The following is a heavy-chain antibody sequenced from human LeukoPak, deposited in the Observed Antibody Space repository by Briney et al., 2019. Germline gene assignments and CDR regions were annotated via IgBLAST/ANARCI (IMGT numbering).Heavy chain of an antibody. Sequence: GGSLRLSCAASGFTVSSNYMNWVRQAPEKGLERVSVIYSSGTTYYADSVKGRFTISRDNSKNTLFLQMNSLRVEDTAVYYCVKGQLGPIYDMDVWGQGTTVTVFS. CDR3: VKGQLGPIYDMDV. CDR2: IYSSGTT. J-gene: IGHJ6*02. D-gene: IGHD1-1*01. V-gene: IGHV3-53*01. CDR1: GFTVSSNY.